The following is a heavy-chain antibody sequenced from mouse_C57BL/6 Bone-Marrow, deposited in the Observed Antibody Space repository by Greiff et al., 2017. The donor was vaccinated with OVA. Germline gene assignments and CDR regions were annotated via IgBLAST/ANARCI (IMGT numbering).Heavy chain of an antibody. CDR2: IHPSDSDT. CDR3: ARAGGLRPGGYYFDY. V-gene: IGHV1-74*01. Sequence: QVQLQQPGAELVKPGASVKVSCKASGYTFTSYWMHWVKQRPGQGLEWIGRIHPSDSDTNYNQKYKGKATLTADKSSSTAYMQLSSLTSEDSAVYFCARAGGLRPGGYYFDYWGQGTTLTVSS. D-gene: IGHD2-4*01. J-gene: IGHJ2*01. CDR1: GYTFTSYW.